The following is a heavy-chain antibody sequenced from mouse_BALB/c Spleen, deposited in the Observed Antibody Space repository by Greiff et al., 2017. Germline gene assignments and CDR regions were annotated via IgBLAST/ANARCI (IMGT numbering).Heavy chain of an antibody. J-gene: IGHJ3*01. D-gene: IGHD2-10*02. CDR1: GFNIKDTY. Sequence: LVESGAELVKPGASVKLSCTASGFNIKDTYMHWVKQRPEQGLEWIGRIDPANGNTKYDPKFQGKATITADTSSNTAYLQLSSLTSEDTAVYYCAPYGNYAWFAYWGQGTLVTVSA. CDR3: APYGNYAWFAY. V-gene: IGHV14-3*02. CDR2: IDPANGNT.